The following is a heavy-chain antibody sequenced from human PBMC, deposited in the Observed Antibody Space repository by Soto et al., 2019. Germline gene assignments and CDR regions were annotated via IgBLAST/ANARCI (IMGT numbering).Heavy chain of an antibody. CDR1: GFTFSSYS. Sequence: HPGGSLRLSCAASGFTFSSYSMNWVRQAPGKGLEWVSYISTSSSTIHYADSVKGRFTISRDNAKNSLYLQMNSLRAEDTAVYYCARYIAAAGIGYWGQGTLVTVSS. J-gene: IGHJ4*02. V-gene: IGHV3-48*01. CDR2: ISTSSSTI. D-gene: IGHD6-13*01. CDR3: ARYIAAAGIGY.